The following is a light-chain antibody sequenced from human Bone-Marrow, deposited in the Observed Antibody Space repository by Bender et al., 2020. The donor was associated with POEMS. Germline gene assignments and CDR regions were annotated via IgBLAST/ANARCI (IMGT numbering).Light chain of an antibody. CDR1: SSDVGGYDY. J-gene: IGLJ1*01. V-gene: IGLV2-8*01. CDR2: EVT. Sequence: QSALTQPPSASGSPGRSVTISCTGTSSDVGGYDYVSWYRQDPGKAPKLLIYEVTKRPSGVPDRFSGAKSGNTASLTVSGLQADDEADYYCFSYAGSNNHVFGTGTKVTVL. CDR3: FSYAGSNNHV.